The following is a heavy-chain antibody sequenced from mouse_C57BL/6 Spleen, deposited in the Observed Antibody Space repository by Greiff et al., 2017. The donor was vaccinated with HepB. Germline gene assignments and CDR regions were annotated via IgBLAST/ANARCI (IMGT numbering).Heavy chain of an antibody. Sequence: EVKLMESGGGLVQPGGSMKLSCVASGFTFSNYWMNWVRQSPEKGLEWVAQIRLKSDNYATHYAESVKGRFTISRDDSKSSVYLQMNNLRAEDTGIYYCTEALLLRPLFDYWGQGTTLTVSS. V-gene: IGHV6-3*01. D-gene: IGHD1-1*01. J-gene: IGHJ2*01. CDR3: TEALLLRPLFDY. CDR1: GFTFSNYW. CDR2: IRLKSDNYAT.